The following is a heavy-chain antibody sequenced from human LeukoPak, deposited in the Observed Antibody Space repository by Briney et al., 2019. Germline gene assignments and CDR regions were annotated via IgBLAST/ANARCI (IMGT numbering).Heavy chain of an antibody. J-gene: IGHJ4*02. Sequence: PGKASCKPSGGTFSSYAISWVRQAPGHRLEWMGGIIPIFGTANYAQKFQGRVTITADESTSTAYMELSSLRSEETAVYYCAREGGSGYYLQPWDYWGEGTMVTVSS. CDR2: IIPIFGTA. D-gene: IGHD5-12*01. V-gene: IGHV1-69*13. CDR1: GGTFSSYA. CDR3: AREGGSGYYLQPWDY.